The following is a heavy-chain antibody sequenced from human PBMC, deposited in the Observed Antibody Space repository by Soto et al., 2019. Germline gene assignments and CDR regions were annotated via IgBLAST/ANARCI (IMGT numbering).Heavy chain of an antibody. CDR3: ARALIGFLDWLPDNYYYGMDV. V-gene: IGHV1-2*02. J-gene: IGHJ6*02. CDR1: GHSFTVHY. D-gene: IGHD3-3*02. CDR2: INPYSGDT. Sequence: GASVKVSCKVSGHSFTVHYMHWVSQAPGQGLEWMGWINPYSGDTNYARKFQGRVTMTRDTSIKTVYMELSSLRSDDTAVYYCARALIGFLDWLPDNYYYGMDVWGQGTTVTVS.